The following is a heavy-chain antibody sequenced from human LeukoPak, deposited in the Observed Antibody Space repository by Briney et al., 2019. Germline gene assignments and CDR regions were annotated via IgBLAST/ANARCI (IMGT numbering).Heavy chain of an antibody. D-gene: IGHD3-16*01. CDR3: ARDLGRGNTPFDY. CDR1: GFTFSSFG. Sequence: GRSLRLSCAASGFTFSSFGMLWVRQAPVRGLEWVAVIWDDGSKKYYADSVKARFTISRDNSKNTVYLQMDSLRAEDTALYYCARDLGRGNTPFDYWGQGTLVTVSS. J-gene: IGHJ4*02. CDR2: IWDDGSKK. V-gene: IGHV3-33*01.